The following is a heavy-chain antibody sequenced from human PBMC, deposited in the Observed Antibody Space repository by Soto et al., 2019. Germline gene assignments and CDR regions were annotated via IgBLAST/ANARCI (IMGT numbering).Heavy chain of an antibody. CDR3: ASSSYSSGWYRPNWFDP. CDR2: IYYSGST. J-gene: IGHJ5*02. D-gene: IGHD6-19*01. Sequence: QVQLQESGPGLVKPSETLSLTCTVSGGSISSYYWSWIRQPPGKGLEWIGYIYYSGSTNYNPSLKSRVTIAVDTSKTQFSLKLSSVTAADTAVYYCASSSYSSGWYRPNWFDPWGQRTLVTVSS. CDR1: GGSISSYY. V-gene: IGHV4-59*01.